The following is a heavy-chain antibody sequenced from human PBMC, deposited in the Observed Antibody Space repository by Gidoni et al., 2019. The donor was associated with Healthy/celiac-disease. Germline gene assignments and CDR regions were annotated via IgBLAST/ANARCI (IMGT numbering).Heavy chain of an antibody. V-gene: IGHV4-59*01. Sequence: QVQLQESGPGLVKPSETLSLTCTVSGGSISSYYWSWIRQPPGKGLEWIGYIYYSGSTNYNPSLKSRVTISVDTSKNQFSLKLSSVTAADTAVYYCARGGSGWYSSGYYYYGMDVWGQGTTVTVSS. CDR1: GGSISSYY. CDR2: IYYSGST. D-gene: IGHD6-19*01. J-gene: IGHJ6*02. CDR3: ARGGSGWYSSGYYYYGMDV.